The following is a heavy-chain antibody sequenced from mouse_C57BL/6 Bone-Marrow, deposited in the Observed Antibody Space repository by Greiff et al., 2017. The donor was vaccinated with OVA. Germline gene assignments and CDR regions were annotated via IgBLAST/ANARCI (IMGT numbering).Heavy chain of an antibody. CDR3: TRWGYGSSYENWYFDV. Sequence: QFHLQQSGAELVRPGASVTLSCKASGYTFTDYEMHWVKQTPVHGLEWIGAIDPETGGNAYNQKFKGKAILTADKSSSTAYMELRSLTSEDSAVYYCTRWGYGSSYENWYFDVWGTGTTVTVSS. CDR1: GYTFTDYE. CDR2: IDPETGGN. V-gene: IGHV1-15*01. J-gene: IGHJ1*03. D-gene: IGHD1-1*01.